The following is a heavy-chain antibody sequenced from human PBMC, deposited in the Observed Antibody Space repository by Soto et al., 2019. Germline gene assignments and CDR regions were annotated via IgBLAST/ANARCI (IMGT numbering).Heavy chain of an antibody. CDR3: ARTTVVSGTPEFDH. CDR2: LSYDGSKK. D-gene: IGHD6-19*01. Sequence: QVQLEESGGGVVQPGRSLRLSCAASGFTFSDYSLHWVRQAPGKGLEWVAVLSYDGSKKYNAESVKGRFNISRDNSKNTLYLEMNSLRAEDTAVYYCARTTVVSGTPEFDHWGQGTLVTVSS. CDR1: GFTFSDYS. J-gene: IGHJ4*02. V-gene: IGHV3-30-3*01.